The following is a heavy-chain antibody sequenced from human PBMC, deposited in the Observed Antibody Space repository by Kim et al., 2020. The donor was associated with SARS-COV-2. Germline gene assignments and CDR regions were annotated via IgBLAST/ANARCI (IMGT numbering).Heavy chain of an antibody. Sequence: KGRFTISRDNSKNTLYLQMNSLRAEDTAVYYCAGDVWVGQWPSYYYYGMDVWGQGTTVTVSS. CDR3: AGDVWVGQWPSYYYYGMDV. J-gene: IGHJ6*02. V-gene: IGHV3-66*01. D-gene: IGHD6-19*01.